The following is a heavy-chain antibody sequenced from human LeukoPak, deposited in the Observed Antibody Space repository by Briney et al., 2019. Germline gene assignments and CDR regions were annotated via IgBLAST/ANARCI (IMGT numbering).Heavy chain of an antibody. CDR2: ISYDGSNK. CDR3: ARGRGLASDY. CDR1: GFTFSSYA. J-gene: IGHJ4*02. Sequence: GGSLRLSCAASGFTFSSYAMHWVRQAPGKGLEWVAVISYDGSNKYYADSVKGRFTISRDNSKNTLHLQMNGLRAEDTAVYYCARGRGLASDYWGQGTLVTVSS. V-gene: IGHV3-30*04.